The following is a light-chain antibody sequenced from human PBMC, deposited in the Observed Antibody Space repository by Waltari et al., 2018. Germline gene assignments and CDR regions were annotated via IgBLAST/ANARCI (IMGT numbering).Light chain of an antibody. CDR1: QSISNY. J-gene: IGKJ1*01. CDR2: AAS. V-gene: IGKV1-39*01. Sequence: DIQMTQSPSSLSASVGDRVTITCRASQSISNYLNWYQQKPGKAPMILIYAASSLQSGVPSRFSGSGSGTYFTLTINSLQPEEFATYYCQQSYSTWTFGQGTKVEIK. CDR3: QQSYSTWT.